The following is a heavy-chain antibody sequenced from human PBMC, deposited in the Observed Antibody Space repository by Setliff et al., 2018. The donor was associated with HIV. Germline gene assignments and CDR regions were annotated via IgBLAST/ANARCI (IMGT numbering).Heavy chain of an antibody. V-gene: IGHV4-59*01. CDR3: ASAGPYCGDDCPYNWLTP. D-gene: IGHD2-21*02. Sequence: SCKASGYTFTSYEINWIRQPPGQGLEWIGYVHHSGSTKYNASLRSRVTMSVDTSKNLFSLTLRSVTAADTAVYYCASAGPYCGDDCPYNWLTPWGQGTLVTVSS. J-gene: IGHJ5*02. CDR2: VHHSGST. CDR1: GYTFTSYE.